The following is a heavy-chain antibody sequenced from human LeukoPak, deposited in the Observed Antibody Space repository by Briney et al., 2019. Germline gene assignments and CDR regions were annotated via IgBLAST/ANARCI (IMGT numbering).Heavy chain of an antibody. CDR2: ISSGGST. CDR3: GRVGDGYNDNY. J-gene: IGHJ4*02. V-gene: IGHV3-66*01. D-gene: IGHD5-12*01. Sequence: PGGSLRLFCAASGFTVSSDYMGWVRQAPEKGLEWVSLISSGGSTYYADSLKGRFTISRDNSKNTLYLQMNSLRAEDTAVYYCGRVGDGYNDNYWGQGTLVTVSS. CDR1: GFTVSSDY.